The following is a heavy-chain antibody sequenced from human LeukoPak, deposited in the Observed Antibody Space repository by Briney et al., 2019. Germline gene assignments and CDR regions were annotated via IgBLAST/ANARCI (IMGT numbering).Heavy chain of an antibody. V-gene: IGHV5-51*01. Sequence: GESLKISCKGSGYSFTSYWIGWVRQMPGKGLEWMGIIYPGDSDTRYSPSFQGQVTISADKSISTAYLQWSSLKASDTAMYYCARHPLDSSGYYGFDYWGQGTLVTVSS. CDR1: GYSFTSYW. J-gene: IGHJ4*02. CDR2: IYPGDSDT. CDR3: ARHPLDSSGYYGFDY. D-gene: IGHD3-22*01.